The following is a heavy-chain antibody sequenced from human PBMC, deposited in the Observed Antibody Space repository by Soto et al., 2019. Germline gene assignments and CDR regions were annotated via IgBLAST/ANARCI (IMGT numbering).Heavy chain of an antibody. CDR2: ISAHNGNT. Sequence: GASVKVSCKASGYTFTNHGISWVRQAPGQGLEWMGWISAHNGNTNYAQNFQGRVTMTTDRSTSTASMDLRSLRSDDTAIYYCAGGGQYSYYGFLYVGMDVWGQGTTVTVS. CDR1: GYTFTNHG. CDR3: AGGGQYSYYGFLYVGMDV. J-gene: IGHJ6*02. D-gene: IGHD3-3*01. V-gene: IGHV1-18*04.